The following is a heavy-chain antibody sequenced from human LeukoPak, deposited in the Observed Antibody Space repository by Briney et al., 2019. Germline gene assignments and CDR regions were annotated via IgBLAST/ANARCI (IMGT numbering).Heavy chain of an antibody. V-gene: IGHV3-11*01. D-gene: IGHD6-19*01. Sequence: PGGSLRLSCAASGFTFDDYGMSWIRQAPGKGLEWVSYISNSGSTIDYADSVKGRFTISRDNGKNSLYLQMNSLRAEDTAVYYCATWTGLVPGWGQGTLVTVSS. CDR2: ISNSGSTI. CDR3: ATWTGLVPG. CDR1: GFTFDDYG. J-gene: IGHJ4*02.